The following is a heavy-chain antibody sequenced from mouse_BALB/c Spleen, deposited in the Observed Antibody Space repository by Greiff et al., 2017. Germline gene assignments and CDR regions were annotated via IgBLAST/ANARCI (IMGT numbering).Heavy chain of an antibody. CDR3: ARGGGRGGYYYAMDY. V-gene: IGHV1-82*01. D-gene: IGHD1-1*02. Sequence: QVQLQQSGPELVKPGASVKISCKASGYAFSSSWMNWVKQRPGQGLEWIGRIYPGDGDTNYNGKFKGKATLTADKSSSTAYMQLSSLTSVDSAVYFCARGGGRGGYYYAMDYWGQGTSVTVSS. CDR1: GYAFSSSW. J-gene: IGHJ4*01. CDR2: IYPGDGDT.